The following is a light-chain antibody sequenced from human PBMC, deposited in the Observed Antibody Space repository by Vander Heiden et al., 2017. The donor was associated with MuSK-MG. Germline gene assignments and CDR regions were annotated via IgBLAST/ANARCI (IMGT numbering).Light chain of an antibody. J-gene: IGKJ1*01. CDR1: QSISSY. V-gene: IGKV1-39*01. Sequence: DIQMTQSPSSLSASVGDRVTITCRASQSISSYLNWYQQKPGKAPKLLLYAASSLQSGVPSRFSGSGSGTDFSLTISRRQPEDFATYYCQQRYSTPPTFGQGTKVEIK. CDR3: QQRYSTPPT. CDR2: AAS.